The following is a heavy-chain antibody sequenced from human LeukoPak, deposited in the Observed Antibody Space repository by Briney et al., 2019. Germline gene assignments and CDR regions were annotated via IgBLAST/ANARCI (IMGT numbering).Heavy chain of an antibody. D-gene: IGHD5-18*01. V-gene: IGHV1-69*05. J-gene: IGHJ3*02. CDR2: IIPIFGTA. CDR3: ARRYGYPDAFDI. Sequence: ASVKVSCKASGGTFSSYAISWVRQAPGQGLEWMGRIIPIFGTANYAQKFQGRVTITTDEYTSTAYMELSSLRSEDTAVYYCARRYGYPDAFDIWGQGTMVTVSS. CDR1: GGTFSSYA.